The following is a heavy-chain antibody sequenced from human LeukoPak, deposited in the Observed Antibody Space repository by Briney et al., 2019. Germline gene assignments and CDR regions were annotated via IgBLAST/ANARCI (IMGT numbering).Heavy chain of an antibody. V-gene: IGHV4-59*01. D-gene: IGHD2-21*02. J-gene: IGHJ4*02. CDR3: ARSESGDDSGDC. Sequence: PSETLSLTCTVSGGSISSYYWSWIRQPPGKGLEWIGSMYYSGSTKYNPSLKSRVTISIDTSKNQFSLKLSSVTAADTAVYYCARSESGDDSGDCWGQGTLVTVSP. CDR2: MYYSGST. CDR1: GGSISSYY.